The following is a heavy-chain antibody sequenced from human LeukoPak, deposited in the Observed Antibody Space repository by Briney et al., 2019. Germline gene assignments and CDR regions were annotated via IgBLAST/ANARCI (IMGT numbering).Heavy chain of an antibody. D-gene: IGHD3-22*01. V-gene: IGHV1-18*01. CDR3: AGEDYYDSSGPSGAFDI. J-gene: IGHJ3*02. CDR1: GYTFTSYG. CDR2: ISAYNGNT. Sequence: ASVKVSCKASGYTFTSYGISWVRQAPGQGLEWMGWISAYNGNTNYAQKLQGRVTMTRDMSTSTVYMELSSLRSEDTAVYYCAGEDYYDSSGPSGAFDIWGQGTMVTVSS.